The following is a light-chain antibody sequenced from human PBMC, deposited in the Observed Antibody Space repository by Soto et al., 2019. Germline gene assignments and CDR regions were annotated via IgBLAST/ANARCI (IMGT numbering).Light chain of an antibody. Sequence: EGVLTPSPGTLSLSAGERAPLSCRASQSVSNNYLAWYQQQPGQAPRRLIYGASSRATGIPDRFSGSGSGTDFTLTINRLEPEDFATYYCQQSYSTPPWTFGQGTKVDIK. CDR1: QSVSNNY. J-gene: IGKJ1*01. CDR2: GAS. V-gene: IGKV3-20*01. CDR3: QQSYSTPPWT.